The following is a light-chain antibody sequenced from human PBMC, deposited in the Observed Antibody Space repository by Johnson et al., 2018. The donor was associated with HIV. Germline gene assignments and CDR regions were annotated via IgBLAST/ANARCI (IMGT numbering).Light chain of an antibody. CDR2: GTT. J-gene: IGLJ1*01. V-gene: IGLV1-51*01. Sequence: QSVLTQPPSVSAAAGQKVTISCSGTYSNIEHNYVSWYQQLPGTAPKLLIYGTTKRPSGIPDRFSGSTSGTSATLGITGLQAGDEADYYCGTWDNSLDAYVFGTGTRVAV. CDR3: GTWDNSLDAYV. CDR1: YSNIEHNY.